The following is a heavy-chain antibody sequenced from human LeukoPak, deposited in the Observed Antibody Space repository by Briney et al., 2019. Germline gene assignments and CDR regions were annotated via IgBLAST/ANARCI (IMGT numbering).Heavy chain of an antibody. J-gene: IGHJ4*02. CDR1: GFTFSSYW. D-gene: IGHD3-22*01. V-gene: IGHV3-7*01. CDR3: ARDADYDSSGLVDY. Sequence: GGSLGLSCAASGFTFSSYWMSWVRQAPGKGLEWVANIKQDGSEKYYVDSVKGRFTISRDNAKNSLYLQMNSLRVEDTAVYYCARDADYDSSGLVDYWGQGTLVTVSS. CDR2: IKQDGSEK.